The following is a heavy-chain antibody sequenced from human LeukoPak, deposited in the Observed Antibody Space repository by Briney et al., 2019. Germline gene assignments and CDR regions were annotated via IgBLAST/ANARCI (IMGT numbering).Heavy chain of an antibody. CDR1: GFSFSSYW. V-gene: IGHV3-74*01. CDR3: TRGRANNYGYFDY. J-gene: IGHJ4*02. D-gene: IGHD5-18*01. Sequence: GGSLRLSCAASGFSFSSYWMHWVRQVPGKGLVWVSRINSDGRSTSYADSVKGRFTISRDSTKNTLYLQMNSLRAEDTAVYYCTRGRANNYGYFDYWGQGTLVTVSS. CDR2: INSDGRST.